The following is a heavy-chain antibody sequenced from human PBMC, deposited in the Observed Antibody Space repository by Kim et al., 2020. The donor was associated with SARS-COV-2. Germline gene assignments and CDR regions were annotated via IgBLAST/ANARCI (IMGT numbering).Heavy chain of an antibody. J-gene: IGHJ4*02. D-gene: IGHD1-26*01. V-gene: IGHV1-24*01. Sequence: ASVKVSCKVSGYTLTELSMHWVRQAPGKGLEWMGGFDPEDGETIYAQKFQGRVTMTEDTSTDTAYMELSSLRSEDTAVYYCATDSKGAPIAFDFDYWGQGTLVTVSS. CDR1: GYTLTELS. CDR3: ATDSKGAPIAFDFDY. CDR2: FDPEDGET.